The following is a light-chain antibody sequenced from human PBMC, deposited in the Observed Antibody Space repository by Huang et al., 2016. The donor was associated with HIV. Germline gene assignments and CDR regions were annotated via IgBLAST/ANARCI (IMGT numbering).Light chain of an antibody. CDR2: NAS. CDR1: QSLNNY. CDR3: QQRSSSLT. Sequence: EVVLTQSPATLSLSPGDRATLSCRASQSLNNYLAWYQQMPGQAPRLLIYNASISATAIPARFSGSGSGTDFTLTISSLKPEDFATYYCQQRSSSLTFGGGTKVDI. V-gene: IGKV3-11*01. J-gene: IGKJ4*01.